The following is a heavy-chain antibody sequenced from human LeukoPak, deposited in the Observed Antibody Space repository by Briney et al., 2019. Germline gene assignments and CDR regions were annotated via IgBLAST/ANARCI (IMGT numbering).Heavy chain of an antibody. CDR3: AKYDTSGNYMDV. J-gene: IGHJ6*03. V-gene: IGHV4-61*05. D-gene: IGHD3-22*01. Sequence: PSETLSLTCTVSGGSISSSGYYWGWIRQPPGKGLEWIGYIYYTGSSNYNPSLKSRVTLSVDTSKNQFSLKLSSVTAADTAVYYCAKYDTSGNYMDVWGKGTTVTVSS. CDR1: GGSISSSGYY. CDR2: IYYTGSS.